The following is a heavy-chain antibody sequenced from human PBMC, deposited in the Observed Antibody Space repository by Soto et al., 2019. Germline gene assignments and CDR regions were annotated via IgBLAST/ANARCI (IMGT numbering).Heavy chain of an antibody. CDR2: ISYDGSNK. V-gene: IGHV3-30*18. CDR1: GFTFSSYG. Sequence: GGSLRLSCAASGFTFSSYGMHWVRQAPGKGLEWVAVISYDGSNKYYADSVKGRFTISRDNSKNTLYLQMNSLRAEDTAVYYCAKEAAGHDAFDIWGQGTMVTVSS. D-gene: IGHD3-10*01. CDR3: AKEAAGHDAFDI. J-gene: IGHJ3*02.